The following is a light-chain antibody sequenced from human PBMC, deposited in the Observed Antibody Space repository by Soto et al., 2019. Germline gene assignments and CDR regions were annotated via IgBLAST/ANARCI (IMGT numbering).Light chain of an antibody. CDR1: QHINSDY. J-gene: IGKJ5*01. V-gene: IGKV3-20*01. CDR3: QQYGSSHT. CDR2: GAS. Sequence: EIVLTQSPGTLSLSPGERATLSCRASQHINSDYFAWYQQKPGQAPRLLIFGASTRATGIPDRFSGSGAGAYFNLTISRLEPADFGVYYCQQYGSSHTFGQGTRLEIK.